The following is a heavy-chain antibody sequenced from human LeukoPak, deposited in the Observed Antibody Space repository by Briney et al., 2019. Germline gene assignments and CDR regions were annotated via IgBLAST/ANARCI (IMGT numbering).Heavy chain of an antibody. V-gene: IGHV4-39*01. D-gene: IGHD6-13*01. Sequence: PSETLSLTCTVSGVSISSSSYYWGWIRQPPGKGLEWIGSIYYSGSTYYNPSLKSRVTISVDTSKNQFSLKLSSVTAADTVVYYCARLLGYSSSWYSNWFDPWGQGTLVTVSS. CDR3: ARLLGYSSSWYSNWFDP. CDR1: GVSISSSSYY. J-gene: IGHJ5*02. CDR2: IYYSGST.